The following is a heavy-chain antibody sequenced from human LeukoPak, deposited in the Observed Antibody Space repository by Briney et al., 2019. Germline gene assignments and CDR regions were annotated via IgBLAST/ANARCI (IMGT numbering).Heavy chain of an antibody. CDR3: ARVVIAPNYYYYYMDA. J-gene: IGHJ6*03. D-gene: IGHD2-21*01. CDR1: GGSISSYY. Sequence: PSETLSLTCTVSGGSISSYYWSWIRQPPGKGLEWIGYIYYSGSTNYNPSLKSRVTISVDTSKNQFSLKLSSVTAADTAVYYCARVVIAPNYYYYYMDAWGKGTTVTVSS. CDR2: IYYSGST. V-gene: IGHV4-59*01.